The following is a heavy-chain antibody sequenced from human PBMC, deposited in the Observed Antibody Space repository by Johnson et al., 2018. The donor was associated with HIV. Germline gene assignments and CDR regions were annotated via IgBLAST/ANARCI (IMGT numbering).Heavy chain of an antibody. Sequence: EVHLVESGGGLVQPGGSLRLSCAASGFTVSSNYMSWVRQAPGKGLEWVSVIYSGGSTYYADSVKGRFTISRDNSKNTLYLQMNSLRAEDTAVYYCARAYDSGAFDIWGQGTMVTVSS. D-gene: IGHD3-22*01. J-gene: IGHJ3*02. V-gene: IGHV3-66*02. CDR3: ARAYDSGAFDI. CDR2: IYSGGST. CDR1: GFTVSSNY.